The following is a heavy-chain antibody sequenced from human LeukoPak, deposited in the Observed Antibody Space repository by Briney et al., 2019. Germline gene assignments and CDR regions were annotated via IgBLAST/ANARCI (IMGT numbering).Heavy chain of an antibody. D-gene: IGHD6-13*01. V-gene: IGHV4-39*01. CDR3: AXNGXSXSWXYYYYYYMDV. J-gene: IGHJ6*03. CDR1: GGSISSSSYY. Sequence: SEALSLTCTVSGGSISSSSYYWGWVRQPQGKGLEWIGSIYYSGSTYYNPSLKSRVTISVDTSKNQFSLKLSYVTTADTAVYXXAXNGXSXSWXYYYYYYMDVWGKGTTVTVSS. CDR2: IYYSGST.